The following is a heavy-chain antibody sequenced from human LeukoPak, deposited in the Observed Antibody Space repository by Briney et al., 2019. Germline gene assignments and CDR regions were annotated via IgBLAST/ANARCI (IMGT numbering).Heavy chain of an antibody. V-gene: IGHV4-4*07. CDR3: ARENVATIAGRSLDY. CDR2: IQTSGST. D-gene: IGHD6-6*01. CDR1: GASISSNY. Sequence: SETLSLTCTVSGASISSNYWSWIRQPAGKGLDWIGRIQTSGSTNYNPSLKSRVTMSVDTSNNQFSLNLTSVTAADTAFYYCARENVATIAGRSLDYWGQGTLVTVSS. J-gene: IGHJ4*02.